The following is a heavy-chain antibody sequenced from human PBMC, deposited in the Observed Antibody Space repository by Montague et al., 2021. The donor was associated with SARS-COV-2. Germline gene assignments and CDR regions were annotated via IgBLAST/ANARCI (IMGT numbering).Heavy chain of an antibody. Sequence: SETLSLTCDVYGGSFRGHYWNWIRQPPGKGLEWIGEINHSGSTNNNPSLKSRVTMSVDTSKNQFSLKLSSVTAADTAVYYCARGAMKGYGFRVGSFDYWGQGALVTVSS. CDR3: ARGAMKGYGFRVGSFDY. V-gene: IGHV4-34*01. CDR1: GGSFRGHY. D-gene: IGHD3-10*01. CDR2: INHSGST. J-gene: IGHJ4*02.